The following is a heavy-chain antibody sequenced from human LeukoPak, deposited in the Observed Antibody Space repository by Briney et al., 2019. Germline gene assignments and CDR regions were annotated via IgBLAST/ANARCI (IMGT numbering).Heavy chain of an antibody. CDR1: GFTFSSYW. D-gene: IGHD4-11*01. CDR2: IKQDGSEK. V-gene: IGHV3-7*04. J-gene: IGHJ5*02. CDR3: ARGPTYGWFDP. Sequence: GGSLRLSCAASGFTFSSYWMSWVRQAPGKGLERVANIKQDGSEKYYVDSVKGRFTISRDNAKKSLYLQMNSLRAEDTAVYYCARGPTYGWFDPWGQGTLVTVSS.